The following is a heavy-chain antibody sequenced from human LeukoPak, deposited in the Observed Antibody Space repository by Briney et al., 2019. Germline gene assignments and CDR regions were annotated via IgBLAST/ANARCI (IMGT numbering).Heavy chain of an antibody. CDR1: GFIFSSYT. V-gene: IGHV3-48*04. Sequence: GGSLRLSCAASGFIFSSYTMTWIRRAPGKGLEWLSYISRTGNTIYYRDSVKGRFTISRDNANNLLHLQMDNLRAEDTAVYYCARDLGSSTVTTAFDYWGQGTLVTVSS. J-gene: IGHJ4*02. D-gene: IGHD4-17*01. CDR3: ARDLGSSTVTTAFDY. CDR2: ISRTGNTI.